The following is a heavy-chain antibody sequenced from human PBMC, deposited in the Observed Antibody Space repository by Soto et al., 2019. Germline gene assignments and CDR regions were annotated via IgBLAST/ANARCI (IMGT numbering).Heavy chain of an antibody. CDR1: GFTFSSYG. CDR2: ISYDGSNK. V-gene: IGHV3-30*18. CDR3: AKDYDYIWGRPDAFDI. Sequence: GGSLRLSCAASGFTFSSYGMHWVRQAPGKGLEWVAVISYDGSNKYYADSVKGRFTISRDNSKNTLYLQMNSLRAEDTAVYYCAKDYDYIWGRPDAFDIWGQGTMVTVSS. D-gene: IGHD3-16*01. J-gene: IGHJ3*02.